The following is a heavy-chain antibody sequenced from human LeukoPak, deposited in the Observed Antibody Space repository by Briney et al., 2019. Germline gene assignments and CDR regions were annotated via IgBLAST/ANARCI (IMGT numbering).Heavy chain of an antibody. D-gene: IGHD6-19*01. V-gene: IGHV1-2*04. CDR3: ARGQTEGVSGWFDP. CDR2: INPNSGGT. CDR1: GYTFTGYY. J-gene: IGHJ5*02. Sequence: ASVKVSCKASGYTFTGYYMHWVRQAPGQGLEWMRWINPNSGGTNYAQKFQGWVTMTRDTSISTAYMELSRLRSDDTAVYYCARGQTEGVSGWFDPWGQGTLVTVSS.